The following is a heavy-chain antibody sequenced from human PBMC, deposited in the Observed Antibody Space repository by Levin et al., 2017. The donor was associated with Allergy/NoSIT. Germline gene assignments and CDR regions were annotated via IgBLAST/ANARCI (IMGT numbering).Heavy chain of an antibody. V-gene: IGHV3-30*18. CDR3: AKDWDYGDYVGAFDI. J-gene: IGHJ3*02. CDR1: GFTFSSYG. CDR2: ISYDGSNK. Sequence: GGSLRLSCAASGFTFSSYGMHWVRQAPGKGLEWVAVISYDGSNKYYADSVKGRFTISRDNSKNTLYLQMNSLRAEDTAVYYCAKDWDYGDYVGAFDIWGQGTMVTVSS. D-gene: IGHD4-17*01.